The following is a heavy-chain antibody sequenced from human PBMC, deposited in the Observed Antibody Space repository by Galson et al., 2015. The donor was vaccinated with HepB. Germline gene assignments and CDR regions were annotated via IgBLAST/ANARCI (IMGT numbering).Heavy chain of an antibody. Sequence: PALVKPTQTLTLTCTVSGFSLSNARMGVSWIRQPPGKALEWLAHIFLNDEKSYSTSLKSRLTISKDTSKSQVVLTMTNMDPVDTATYYCARILIGGGDLMGLGDWGQGTLVTVSS. D-gene: IGHD2-21*02. CDR2: IFLNDEK. CDR3: ARILIGGGDLMGLGD. CDR1: GFSLSNARMG. V-gene: IGHV2-26*01. J-gene: IGHJ4*02.